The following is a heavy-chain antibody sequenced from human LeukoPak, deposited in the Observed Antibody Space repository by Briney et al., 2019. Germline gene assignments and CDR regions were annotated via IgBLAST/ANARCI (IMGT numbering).Heavy chain of an antibody. CDR2: IRSSGSTI. CDR1: GFTFSSYS. CDR3: ARPKYSSSWQIFDY. D-gene: IGHD6-13*01. V-gene: IGHV3-48*01. J-gene: IGHJ4*02. Sequence: GGSLRLSCAASGFTFSSYSMNWVRQAPGKGLEWVSYIRSSGSTIYYADSVKGRFTISRDNAKNSLYLQMNSLRAEDTAVYYCARPKYSSSWQIFDYWGQGTLVTASS.